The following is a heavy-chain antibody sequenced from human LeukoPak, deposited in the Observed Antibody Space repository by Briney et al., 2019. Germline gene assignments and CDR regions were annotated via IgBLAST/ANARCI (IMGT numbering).Heavy chain of an antibody. CDR3: AKDLAYAFDI. CDR2: MSASDRRT. Sequence: GGSLRLSCAASGFPFNTYAMSWVRQAPGKGLEWVSAMSASDRRTYYADSVKGRFTISRDRSKNRLYLQMNSLRAEDTALYYCAKDLAYAFDIWGQGTMVTVSS. CDR1: GFPFNTYA. J-gene: IGHJ3*02. V-gene: IGHV3-23*01.